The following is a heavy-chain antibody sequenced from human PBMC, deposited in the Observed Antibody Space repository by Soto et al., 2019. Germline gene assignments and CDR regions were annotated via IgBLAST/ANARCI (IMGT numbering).Heavy chain of an antibody. Sequence: QVQLVQSGAEVKKPGSSVKVSCKASGGTFSSYAISWVRQAPGQGLEWMGGIIPIFGTANHAQKFQGRVTITADESTSTGYMEPGSLRSEDTAVYYGVSETGVAARMHAFAIWGQGTMVTVSS. V-gene: IGHV1-69*01. D-gene: IGHD6-6*01. CDR3: VSETGVAARMHAFAI. CDR2: IIPIFGTA. CDR1: GGTFSSYA. J-gene: IGHJ3*02.